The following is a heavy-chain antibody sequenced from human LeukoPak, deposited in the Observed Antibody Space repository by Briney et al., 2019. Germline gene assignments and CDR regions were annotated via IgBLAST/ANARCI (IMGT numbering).Heavy chain of an antibody. Sequence: GSVKVSCKASGYTFTNYYIHWIRQAPGQGLGWLGWINANSGGTDYAQKFQGRVTMTRDTSIRTAYMELSRLISDDTAVYYCAKVRCASTGCHFEPGYWGQGTLVTVSS. D-gene: IGHD2-2*01. CDR1: GYTFTNYY. V-gene: IGHV1-2*02. J-gene: IGHJ4*02. CDR3: AKVRCASTGCHFEPGY. CDR2: INANSGGT.